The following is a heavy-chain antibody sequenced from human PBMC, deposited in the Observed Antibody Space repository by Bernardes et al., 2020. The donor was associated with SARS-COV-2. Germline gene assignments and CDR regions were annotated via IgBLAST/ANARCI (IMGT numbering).Heavy chain of an antibody. CDR3: AREFSH. J-gene: IGHJ4*02. CDR1: VVSFRTLY. D-gene: IGHD3-3*02. CDR2: ISTSGIT. Sequence: LSLTCTVSVVSFRTLYWICIRPSAVKGLEWIGRISTSGITNYNPSLKSRVTMSLDKSKNQFSLNLSSVAAADTAVYYCAREFSHWGQGTLVTVSS. V-gene: IGHV4-4*07.